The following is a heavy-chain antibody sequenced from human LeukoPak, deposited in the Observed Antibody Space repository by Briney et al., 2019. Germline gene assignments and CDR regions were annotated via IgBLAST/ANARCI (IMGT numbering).Heavy chain of an antibody. CDR2: IYTSGST. Sequence: SETLSLTCTVSGGSISSGSYYWRWIRQPAGKGLEWIGRIYTSGSTNYNPSLKSRVTISVDTSKNQFSLKLSSVTAADTAVYYCARGDAATTHCDYWSQGTVVTVSS. CDR3: ARGDAATTHCDY. CDR1: GGSISSGSYY. V-gene: IGHV4-61*02. D-gene: IGHD1-26*01. J-gene: IGHJ4*02.